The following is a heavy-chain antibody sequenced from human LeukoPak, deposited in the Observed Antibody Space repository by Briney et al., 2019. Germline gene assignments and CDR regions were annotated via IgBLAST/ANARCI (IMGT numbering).Heavy chain of an antibody. Sequence: ASVKVSCKASGYTFTAYYMHWVRRAPGQGLEWMGWISAYNGNTNYAQKLQGRVTMTTDTSTSTAYMELRSLRSDDTAVYYCASSYEDYVWGSYRFDYWGQGTLVTVSS. CDR1: GYTFTAYY. J-gene: IGHJ4*02. CDR3: ASSYEDYVWGSYRFDY. CDR2: ISAYNGNT. V-gene: IGHV1-18*04. D-gene: IGHD3-16*02.